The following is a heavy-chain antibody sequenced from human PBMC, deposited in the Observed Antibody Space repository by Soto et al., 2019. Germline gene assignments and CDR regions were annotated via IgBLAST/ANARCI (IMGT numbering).Heavy chain of an antibody. V-gene: IGHV3-23*01. J-gene: IGHJ4*02. CDR2: VSRRGVNT. CDR3: AKLSSPINDLAEPGPDY. D-gene: IGHD6-13*01. Sequence: EAQLLESGGGLEQPGGSLRISCVGSEFIFSSFALSWVRLAPGKGLEWGAAVSRRGVNTYYADSVKGRFTISRENAKNTLYLQMNSLRAEDTAVYYCAKLSSPINDLAEPGPDYWGQGTLVTVSS. CDR1: EFIFSSFA.